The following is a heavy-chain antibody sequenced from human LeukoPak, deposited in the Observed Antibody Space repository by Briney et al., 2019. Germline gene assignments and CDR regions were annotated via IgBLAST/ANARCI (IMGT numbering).Heavy chain of an antibody. CDR1: GFAFSSYG. D-gene: IGHD5-12*01. CDR3: ARDSGYDWVFAY. J-gene: IGHJ4*02. CDR2: ISGSGGST. Sequence: GGSLRLSCAASGFAFSSYGMSWVRQAPGKGLEWVSAISGSGGSTYYADSVKGRFTISRDNSKNTLYLQMNSLRAEDTAVYYCARDSGYDWVFAYWGQGTLVTVSS. V-gene: IGHV3-23*01.